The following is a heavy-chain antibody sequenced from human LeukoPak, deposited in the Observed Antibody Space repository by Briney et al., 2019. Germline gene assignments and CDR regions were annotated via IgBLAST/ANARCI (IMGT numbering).Heavy chain of an antibody. D-gene: IGHD2-15*01. V-gene: IGHV5-51*01. J-gene: IGHJ5*02. Sequence: GESLKISCKGSGYSFTSYWIGWVRQMPGKGLEWMGIIYPGDSDTRYSPSFQGQVTISADKSISTAYLQWSSLKASDTAMYYCARRGYCSGGSRQNWLDPWGQGTLVTVSS. CDR2: IYPGDSDT. CDR3: ARRGYCSGGSRQNWLDP. CDR1: GYSFTSYW.